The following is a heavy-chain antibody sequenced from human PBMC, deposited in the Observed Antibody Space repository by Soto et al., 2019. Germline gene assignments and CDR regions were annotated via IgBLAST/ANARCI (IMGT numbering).Heavy chain of an antibody. Sequence: EVQLVESGGGLVQPGGSLRLSCAASGLTFSDHYMDWVRQAPGKGLEWVGRSRNKANSYTTQYAASVEGRFTTSRDDSHTSVYLQLSSLKTEDTAVYYCATGVAATLHWGQGTLVTVCS. V-gene: IGHV3-72*01. J-gene: IGHJ1*01. D-gene: IGHD2-15*01. CDR1: GLTFSDHY. CDR2: SRNKANSYTT. CDR3: ATGVAATLH.